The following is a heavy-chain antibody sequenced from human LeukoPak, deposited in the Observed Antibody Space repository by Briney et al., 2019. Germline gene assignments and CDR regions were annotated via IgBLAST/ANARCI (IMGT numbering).Heavy chain of an antibody. CDR3: ASLNPAQDAFNI. J-gene: IGHJ3*02. V-gene: IGHV4-4*07. CDR2: IYTSGST. CDR1: GGSISSYY. Sequence: SETLSLTCTVSGGSISSYYWSWIRQPAGKGLEWIGRIYTSGSTNYNPSLKSRVTMSVDTSKNQFSLKLSSVTAADTAVYYCASLNPAQDAFNIWGQGTVVTVSS.